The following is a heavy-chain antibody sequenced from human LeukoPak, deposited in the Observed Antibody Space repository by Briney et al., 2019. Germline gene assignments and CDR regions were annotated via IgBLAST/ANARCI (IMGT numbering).Heavy chain of an antibody. CDR2: INHSGST. CDR1: GGSFSDYY. CDR3: ARRTFVAFDI. V-gene: IGHV4-34*01. D-gene: IGHD3-16*01. Sequence: SETLSLTCAGYGGSFSDYYWSWIRQPPGKGLEWIGEINHSGSTNYNPSLKSRVTISVDTSKNQFSLKLSSVTAADTAVYYCARRTFVAFDIWGQGTMVTVSS. J-gene: IGHJ3*02.